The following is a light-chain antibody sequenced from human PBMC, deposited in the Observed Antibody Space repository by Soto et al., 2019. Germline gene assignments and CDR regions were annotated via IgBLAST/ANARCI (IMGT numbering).Light chain of an antibody. CDR1: QNVSSSY. CDR2: GAS. V-gene: IGKV3-20*01. J-gene: IGKJ4*01. CDR3: QQYGSSPLT. Sequence: DIVLTQSPGTLSLPPGERATLSCRASQNVSSSYLAWYQQKPGQAPRLLIYGASIRATGIPDRFSGSGSGTDFTLTISRLEPEDFAVYYCQQYGSSPLTFGGGTKVEIK.